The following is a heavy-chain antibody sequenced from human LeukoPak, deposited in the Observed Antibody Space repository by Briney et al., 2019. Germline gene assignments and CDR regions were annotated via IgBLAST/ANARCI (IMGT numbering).Heavy chain of an antibody. CDR2: ISNDGINT. D-gene: IGHD4-17*01. V-gene: IGHV3-23*01. Sequence: PGGSLRLSCAASGFTFSSYAFNWVRPTPGKGLEWVSAISNDGINTYSADSVKGRFTFSRDNSKDTLYLQMNSLRVEDTALYYCARVSLTTANFDSWGQGTLVTVSS. CDR3: ARVSLTTANFDS. J-gene: IGHJ4*02. CDR1: GFTFSSYA.